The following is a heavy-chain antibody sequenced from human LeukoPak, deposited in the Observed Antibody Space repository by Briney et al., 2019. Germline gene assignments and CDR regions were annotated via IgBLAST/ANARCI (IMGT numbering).Heavy chain of an antibody. V-gene: IGHV1-18*01. Sequence: ASVKVSCKASGYTFTSYGISWVRQAPGQGLEWMGWISAYNGNTNYAQKLQGRVTMTTDTSTSTAYMELRSLRSDDTAVYYCARDLYQTLYCSGGSCSLHTQYGMDVWGQGTRSPSP. D-gene: IGHD2-15*01. CDR1: GYTFTSYG. CDR3: ARDLYQTLYCSGGSCSLHTQYGMDV. CDR2: ISAYNGNT. J-gene: IGHJ6*02.